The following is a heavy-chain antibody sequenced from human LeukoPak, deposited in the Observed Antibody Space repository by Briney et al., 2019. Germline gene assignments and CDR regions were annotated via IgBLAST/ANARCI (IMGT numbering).Heavy chain of an antibody. Sequence: GGSLRLSCAASGFTFSSYGMHWVRQAPGKGLEWVAVISFDGSYKYYADFVKGRFTISRDNSKNTLYLQMNSLRAEDTAVYYCAKDRVTAAGYYFDYWGQGTLVTVSS. CDR2: ISFDGSYK. CDR3: AKDRVTAAGYYFDY. V-gene: IGHV3-30*18. CDR1: GFTFSSYG. J-gene: IGHJ4*02. D-gene: IGHD6-13*01.